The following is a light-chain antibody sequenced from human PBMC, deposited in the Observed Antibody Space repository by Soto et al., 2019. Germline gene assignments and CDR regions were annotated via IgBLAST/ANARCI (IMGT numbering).Light chain of an antibody. V-gene: IGKV3-15*01. Sequence: EIVMTQSPAILSVSPGERATLSCRASQSVSSNLAWYQQKPGQAPRLLIYGASTRAIGVPSRFSGSGSGTEFTLTISRLQSEDFVVYYCQQHNNWPLITFGQGTRLDIK. CDR1: QSVSSN. J-gene: IGKJ5*01. CDR3: QQHNNWPLIT. CDR2: GAS.